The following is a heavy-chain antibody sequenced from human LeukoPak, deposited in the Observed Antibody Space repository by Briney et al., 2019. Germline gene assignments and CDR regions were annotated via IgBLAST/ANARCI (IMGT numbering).Heavy chain of an antibody. CDR3: ASAIHNYDFWSGPVYYYFDY. D-gene: IGHD3-3*01. J-gene: IGHJ4*02. CDR1: GGTFSSYA. V-gene: IGHV1-69*01. CDR2: IIPIFGTA. Sequence: ASVKVSCKASGGTFSSYAISWVRQAPGQGLEWMGGIIPIFGTANYAQKFQGRVTITADESTSTAYMELSSLRSEDTAVYYCASAIHNYDFWSGPVYYYFDYWGQGTLVTVSS.